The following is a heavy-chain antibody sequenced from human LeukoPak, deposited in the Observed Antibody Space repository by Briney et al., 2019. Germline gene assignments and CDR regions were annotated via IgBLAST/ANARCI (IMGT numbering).Heavy chain of an antibody. CDR3: ARAKPVQLERRDAFDI. CDR2: ISHTGGT. CDR1: GGSFNNFY. D-gene: IGHD1-1*01. V-gene: IGHV4-59*12. Sequence: SETLSLTCTVSGGSFNNFYWSWIRQPPGKGLEWIGYISHTGGTTGNTNYNPSLKSRVTMSVDTSKNQFSLKLSSVTAADTAVYYCARAKPVQLERRDAFDIWGQGTMVTVSS. J-gene: IGHJ3*02.